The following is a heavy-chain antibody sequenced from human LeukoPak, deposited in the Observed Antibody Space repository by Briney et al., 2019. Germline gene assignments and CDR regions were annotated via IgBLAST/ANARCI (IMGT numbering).Heavy chain of an antibody. D-gene: IGHD6-19*01. CDR2: ISYDGSNK. CDR3: AKLAVAGTDSPFDY. Sequence: GGSLRLSCAASGFTFSSYGMHWVRQAPGRGLEWVAVISYDGSNKYYADSVKGRFTISRDNSKNTLYLQMNSLRAEDTAVYYCAKLAVAGTDSPFDYWGRGTLVTVSS. V-gene: IGHV3-30*18. CDR1: GFTFSSYG. J-gene: IGHJ4*02.